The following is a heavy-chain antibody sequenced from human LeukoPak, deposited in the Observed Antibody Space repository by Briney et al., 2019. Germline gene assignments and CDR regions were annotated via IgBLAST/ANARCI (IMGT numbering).Heavy chain of an antibody. D-gene: IGHD6-13*01. V-gene: IGHV5-51*01. CDR3: ARPGDRDSSSWYDY. Sequence: GESLKISCKSSGYSFTNYWIGWVRQMPGKGLEWMGIIYPGDSDTRYSPSFQGQVTISADKSISTAYLQWSSLKASDTAIYYCARPGDRDSSSWYDYWGQGTLVTVSS. CDR2: IYPGDSDT. CDR1: GYSFTNYW. J-gene: IGHJ4*02.